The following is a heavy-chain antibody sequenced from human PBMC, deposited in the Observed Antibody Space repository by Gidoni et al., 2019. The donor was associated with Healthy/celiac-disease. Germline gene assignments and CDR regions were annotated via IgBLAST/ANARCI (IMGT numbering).Heavy chain of an antibody. D-gene: IGHD5-12*01. V-gene: IGHV4-30-4*01. CDR3: ARVGMATPLY. CDR2: IYYGGST. J-gene: IGHJ4*02. CDR1: GGSIRSGDHY. Sequence: QVQLQESGPGLVQPSQPLSHTSTLPGGSIRSGDHYCSWIRQPPGKGLEWIGYIYYGGSTYYNPSLKSRVTISVDTSKNQFALKLGSVTAADTAVYYCARVGMATPLYLGRGALVAVSS.